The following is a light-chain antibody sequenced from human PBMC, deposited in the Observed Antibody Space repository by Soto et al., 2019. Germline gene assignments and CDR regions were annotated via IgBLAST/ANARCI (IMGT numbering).Light chain of an antibody. CDR3: QQYNTYSPWT. V-gene: IGKV1-5*03. CDR2: KAS. CDR1: QSISSW. J-gene: IGKJ1*01. Sequence: DIQMTQSPSTLSASVGDRVTITCRASQSISSWLAWYQQKPGIAPELLIYKASSLESGVPSRFSGSGSETEFTLTISSLQPDDCATYYCQQYNTYSPWTFGQGTKVEIK.